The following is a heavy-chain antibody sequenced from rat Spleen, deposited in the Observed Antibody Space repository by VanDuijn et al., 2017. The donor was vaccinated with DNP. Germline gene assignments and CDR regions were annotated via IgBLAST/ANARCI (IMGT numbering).Heavy chain of an antibody. CDR2: ISTSGGST. CDR3: IIRGSY. CDR1: GFTFSNYD. D-gene: IGHD4-3*01. V-gene: IGHV5-27*01. J-gene: IGHJ2*01. Sequence: EVQLVESGGGLVQPGRSLKLSCAASGFTFSNYDMAWVRQAPTKGLEWVASISTSGGSTYYRDSVKGRFTVSRDNAKSTLYLQMDSLRSEDTATYYCIIRGSYWGQGVMVTVSS.